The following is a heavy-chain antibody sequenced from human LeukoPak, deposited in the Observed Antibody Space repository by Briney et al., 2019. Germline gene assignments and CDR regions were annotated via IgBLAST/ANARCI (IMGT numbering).Heavy chain of an antibody. Sequence: SETLSLTCTVSGGSISSTSYCWGWIRQPPGKGLEWIASIYYSGSTHYNPSLKSRVTISVDTSKNQFSLYLRSVTAADTAVYYCARNFSKDLNDYGSGSPHLTNWFDPWGQGTLVTVSS. CDR1: GGSISSTSYC. V-gene: IGHV4-39*01. CDR3: ARNFSKDLNDYGSGSPHLTNWFDP. D-gene: IGHD3-10*01. J-gene: IGHJ5*02. CDR2: IYYSGST.